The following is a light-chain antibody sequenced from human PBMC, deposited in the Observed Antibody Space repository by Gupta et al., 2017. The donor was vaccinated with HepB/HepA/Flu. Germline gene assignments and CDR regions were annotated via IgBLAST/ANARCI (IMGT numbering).Light chain of an antibody. V-gene: IGKV3-15*01. J-gene: IGKJ1*01. CDR2: DAS. CDR3: QQYNDCPRT. CDR1: QRISSN. Sequence: EIVMTQSPATLSVSPGERAVLSCRASQRISSNLVWYQQKPGQAPRLVIYDASSRASGIPDRFSGSGSGTEFTLTISSLQSEDFAVYYCQQYNDCPRTFGQGTKVEIK.